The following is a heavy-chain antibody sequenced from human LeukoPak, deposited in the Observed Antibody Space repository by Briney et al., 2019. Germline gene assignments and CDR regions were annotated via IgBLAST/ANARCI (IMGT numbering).Heavy chain of an antibody. Sequence: SETLSLTCNVSGGSISSGRYYWSWIRQPAGKGLEWIGRIYTRGSTNYNPSLKSRVTMSVDTSKNQFSLKLSSVTAADTAVYYCARDCFWGGVTPSWFDPWGQGTLVTVSS. CDR3: ARDCFWGGVTPSWFDP. D-gene: IGHD3-16*01. CDR1: GGSISSGRYY. CDR2: IYTRGST. V-gene: IGHV4-61*02. J-gene: IGHJ5*02.